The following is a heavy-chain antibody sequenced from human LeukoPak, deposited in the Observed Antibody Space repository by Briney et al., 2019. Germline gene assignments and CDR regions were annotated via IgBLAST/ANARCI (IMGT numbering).Heavy chain of an antibody. CDR1: GYNFNTYW. D-gene: IGHD3-10*01. CDR2: IYPGDSDI. J-gene: IGHJ4*02. Sequence: GESLKISCKGSGYNFNTYWIGWVSQMPRRGLEWMGIIYPGDSDIRYSPPLQGQVRISADKSISTAYLQWGSLKASDSAMYYCARFRSVDPDYYFDYWGLGTLVTVSS. CDR3: ARFRSVDPDYYFDY. V-gene: IGHV5-51*01.